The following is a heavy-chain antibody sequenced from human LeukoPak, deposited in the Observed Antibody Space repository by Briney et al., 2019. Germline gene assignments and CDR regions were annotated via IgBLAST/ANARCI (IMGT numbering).Heavy chain of an antibody. CDR2: VDPEDGET. Sequence: GASVKVSCKASGYTFTDYYMHWVQQAPGKGLEWMGRVDPEDGETIYAEKFQGRVTITADTSTDTAYMELSSLRAEDTAVYYCAKGSSTYSITSYWYFDLWGRGTLVTVSS. D-gene: IGHD6-13*01. J-gene: IGHJ2*01. V-gene: IGHV1-69-2*01. CDR1: GYTFTDYY. CDR3: AKGSSTYSITSYWYFDL.